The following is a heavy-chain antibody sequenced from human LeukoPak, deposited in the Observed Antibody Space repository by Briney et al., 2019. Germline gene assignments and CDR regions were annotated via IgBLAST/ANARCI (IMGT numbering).Heavy chain of an antibody. V-gene: IGHV3-23*01. CDR2: ISGRDGST. Sequence: PGGSLRLSCAASGFTFSSSAMSWVRQAPGKGLEWVSAISGRDGSTYYADSVKGRFTISRDNSKNTLYLQMNSLRADDTALYYCAKSGGVRFDPWGQGTLVTVSS. J-gene: IGHJ5*02. CDR3: AKSGGVRFDP. CDR1: GFTFSSSA. D-gene: IGHD3-16*01.